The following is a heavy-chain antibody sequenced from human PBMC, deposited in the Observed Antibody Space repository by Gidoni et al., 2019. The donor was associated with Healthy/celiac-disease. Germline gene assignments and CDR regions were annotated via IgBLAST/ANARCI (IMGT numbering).Heavy chain of an antibody. D-gene: IGHD6-19*01. CDR3: ARGRGYSSGWYWFDP. CDR2: INHSGST. J-gene: IGHJ5*02. V-gene: IGHV4-34*01. Sequence: QVQLQQWGAGLLKPSETLSLTCAAYGGSFSGYYWSWIRQPPGKGLEWIGEINHSGSTNYNPSLKSRVTISVDTSKNQFSLKLSSVTAADTAVYYCARGRGYSSGWYWFDPWGQGTLVTVSS. CDR1: GGSFSGYY.